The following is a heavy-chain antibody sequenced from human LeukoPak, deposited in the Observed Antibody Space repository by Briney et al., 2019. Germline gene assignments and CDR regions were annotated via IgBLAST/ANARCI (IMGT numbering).Heavy chain of an antibody. V-gene: IGHV3-21*01. CDR2: ISSSSSYI. D-gene: IGHD2-15*01. CDR1: GFTFSSYS. J-gene: IGHJ6*02. CDR3: ASRMGDYYYYYGMDV. Sequence: GGSLRLSCAASGFTFSSYSMNWVRQAPGKGLEWVSSISSSSSYIYHADSVKGRFTISRDNAKNSLYLQMNSLRAEDTAVYYCASRMGDYYYYYGMDVWGQGTTVTVSS.